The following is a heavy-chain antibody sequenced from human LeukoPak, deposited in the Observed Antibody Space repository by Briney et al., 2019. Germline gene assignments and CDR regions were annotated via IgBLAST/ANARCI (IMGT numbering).Heavy chain of an antibody. CDR1: GGSISSYY. D-gene: IGHD3-3*01. Sequence: SETLSLTCTVSGGSISSYYWSWIRQPPGKGLEWIGYIYYSGSTNYNPSLRSRVTISLETSKNQFSLRLSSVTAADTAVYYCARGIFGMLINAFDIWGQGTMVTVAS. V-gene: IGHV4-59*01. CDR2: IYYSGST. CDR3: ARGIFGMLINAFDI. J-gene: IGHJ3*02.